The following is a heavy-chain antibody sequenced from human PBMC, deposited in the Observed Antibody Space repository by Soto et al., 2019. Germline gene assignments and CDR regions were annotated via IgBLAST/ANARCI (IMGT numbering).Heavy chain of an antibody. D-gene: IGHD3-22*01. Sequence: ASVKVSCKASGYTFTGYYMHWVRQAPGQGLEWMGWINTNSGGTNYAQKFQSSVTMTRDTSISTAYMELSRLRSDDTAVYYCAVPWQFNDSSGQLDYWGQGTLVTVSS. J-gene: IGHJ4*02. CDR1: GYTFTGYY. CDR3: AVPWQFNDSSGQLDY. CDR2: INTNSGGT. V-gene: IGHV1-2*02.